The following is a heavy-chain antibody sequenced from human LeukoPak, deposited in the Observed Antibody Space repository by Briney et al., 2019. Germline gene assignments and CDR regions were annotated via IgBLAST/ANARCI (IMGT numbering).Heavy chain of an antibody. CDR3: ARGHDYFDY. J-gene: IGHJ4*02. CDR2: IYYSGNT. V-gene: IGHV4-30-4*08. CDR1: GDSISSGDYY. Sequence: PSQTLSLTCTVSGDSISSGDYYWGWIRQPPGKGLEWIGYIYYSGNTYYNPSLQSRVTISVDTSKNQFSLNLSSVTAADTAVFYCARGHDYFDYWGQGTLVTVSS.